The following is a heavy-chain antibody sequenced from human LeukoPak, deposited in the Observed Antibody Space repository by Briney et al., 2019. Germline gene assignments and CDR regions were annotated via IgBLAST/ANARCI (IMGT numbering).Heavy chain of an antibody. Sequence: ASVKVSCTASGYTFTGYYMHWVRQAPEQGLEWMGWINPNSGGTNYAHKFQGRVTMTRDTSSSTAYMELSRLRSDDRAVYCCARVLAPPSYDEYYFDYWGQGTLVSVSS. D-gene: IGHD2/OR15-2a*01. CDR3: ARVLAPPSYDEYYFDY. CDR2: INPNSGGT. J-gene: IGHJ4*02. V-gene: IGHV1-2*07. CDR1: GYTFTGYY.